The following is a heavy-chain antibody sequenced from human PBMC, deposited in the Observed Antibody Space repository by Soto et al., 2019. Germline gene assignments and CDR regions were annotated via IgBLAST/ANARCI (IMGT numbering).Heavy chain of an antibody. V-gene: IGHV1-69*06. CDR1: GGTFSSYA. J-gene: IGHJ4*02. D-gene: IGHD6-19*01. Sequence: ASVKVSCKASGGTFSSYAISWVRQAPGQGLEWMGGIIPIFGTANYAQKFQGRVTITADKSTSTAYMELSSLRSEDTAVYYCARGPDSSGQPYYFDYWGQGTLVTVSS. CDR3: ARGPDSSGQPYYFDY. CDR2: IIPIFGTA.